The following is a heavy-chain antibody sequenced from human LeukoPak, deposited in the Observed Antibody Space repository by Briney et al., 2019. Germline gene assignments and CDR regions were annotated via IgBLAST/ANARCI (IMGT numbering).Heavy chain of an antibody. CDR2: ITSGGST. Sequence: GGSLRLSCAASGFTVTNNDMNWVRQAPGKGLEWVSVITSGGSTYFADSVKGRFTVSRDNSKNTQSLQMNSLRVEDTAVYYCARDLISGPATHDSWGQGALVTVSS. D-gene: IGHD2-15*01. V-gene: IGHV3-66*01. CDR3: ARDLISGPATHDS. CDR1: GFTVTNND. J-gene: IGHJ4*02.